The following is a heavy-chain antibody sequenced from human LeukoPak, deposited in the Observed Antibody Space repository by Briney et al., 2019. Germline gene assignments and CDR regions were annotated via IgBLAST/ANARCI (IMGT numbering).Heavy chain of an antibody. CDR1: EFSFSSHG. V-gene: IGHV3-30*02. CDR2: EQKDGSYK. J-gene: IGHJ6*04. Sequence: GGSLRLSCTTSEFSFSSHGMHWARQAPGKGLEWVAFEQKDGSYKKYADSVQGRFTISRDISKNTLYLQMNSLRAEDTAVYYCANDDSGLAWVDVWGKGTTVTVSS. D-gene: IGHD1-14*01. CDR3: ANDDSGLAWVDV.